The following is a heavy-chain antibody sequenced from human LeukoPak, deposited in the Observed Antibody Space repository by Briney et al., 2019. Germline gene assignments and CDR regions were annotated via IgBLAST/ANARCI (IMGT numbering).Heavy chain of an antibody. CDR3: ARDSPRYSSSWYSQIDRANDAFDI. J-gene: IGHJ3*02. CDR2: ISWNSGSI. CDR1: GFTFDDYA. V-gene: IGHV3-9*01. Sequence: GRSLRLSCAASGFTFDDYAMHWVRQAPGKGLEWVSGISWNSGSIGYADSVKGRFTISRDNAKNSLYLQMNSLRAEDTALYYCARDSPRYSSSWYSQIDRANDAFDIWGQGTMVTVSS. D-gene: IGHD6-13*01.